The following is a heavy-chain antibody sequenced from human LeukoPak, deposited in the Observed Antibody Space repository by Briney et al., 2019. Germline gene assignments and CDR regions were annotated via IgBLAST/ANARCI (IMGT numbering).Heavy chain of an antibody. V-gene: IGHV5-51*01. D-gene: IGHD3-22*01. CDR2: IYPGDSDT. Sequence: GESLKISCKGSGYSFTSYWIGWVRQMPGKGLEWMGIIYPGDSDTRYSPSFQGQVTISADKSISTAYLQWSSLKASDTAMYYCARLAGYDSSGYYYNPYFDYWGQGTLVTVSS. J-gene: IGHJ4*02. CDR3: ARLAGYDSSGYYYNPYFDY. CDR1: GYSFTSYW.